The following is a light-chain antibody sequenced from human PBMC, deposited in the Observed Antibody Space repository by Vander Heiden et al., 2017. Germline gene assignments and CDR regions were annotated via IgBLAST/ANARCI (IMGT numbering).Light chain of an antibody. CDR1: QSLLHNNGIHY. CDR3: MQALQSWT. Sequence: DIVLTQSPLSLPVTPGEPASISCRSSQSLLHNNGIHYLDWYLQKPGQSPQLLIYSASNRASGVPDRVSGSGSGTDFTLKSSRVEAEDVGVYYCMQALQSWTFGQGTKVEIK. J-gene: IGKJ1*01. V-gene: IGKV2-28*01. CDR2: SAS.